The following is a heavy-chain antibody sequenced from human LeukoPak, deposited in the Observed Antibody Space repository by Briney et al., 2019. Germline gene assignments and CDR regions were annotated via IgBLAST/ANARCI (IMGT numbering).Heavy chain of an antibody. V-gene: IGHV3-23*01. CDR1: GFTFSSYA. CDR2: ISGSGGST. CDR3: ARGLRGPSDY. J-gene: IGHJ4*02. Sequence: GGSLRLSCAASGFTFSSYAMSWVRQAPGKGLEWVSAISGSGGSTYYADSVKGRFTISRDNAKNSLYLQMNSLRAEDTAVYYCARGLRGPSDYWGQGTLVTVSS.